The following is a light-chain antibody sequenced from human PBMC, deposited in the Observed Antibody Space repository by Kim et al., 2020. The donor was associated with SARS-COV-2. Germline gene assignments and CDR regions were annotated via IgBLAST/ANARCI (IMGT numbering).Light chain of an antibody. V-gene: IGLV7-43*01. J-gene: IGLJ1*01. CDR2: RTT. CDR1: SGAVTSGHY. CDR3: LLYYGDPQPYV. Sequence: GTVTLTCASSSGAVTSGHYPSWCQQKTGQAPRALIYRTTNKHAWTPARFLGSLLGGKAAVTLSGVQPEDEAEYYCLLYYGDPQPYVFGTGTKVTVL.